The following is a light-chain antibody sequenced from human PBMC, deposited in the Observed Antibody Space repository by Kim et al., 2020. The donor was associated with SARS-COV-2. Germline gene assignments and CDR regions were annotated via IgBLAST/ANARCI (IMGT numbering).Light chain of an antibody. CDR2: DAS. V-gene: IGKV1-5*01. Sequence: DIQMTQSPSTLSASIGDRVTITCRASQRIKNWLAWYQQKPGKAPKVLIYDASSLESGVPSRFSGSGSGTDFTLPISSLQPEDFATYYGQQYNSYWTFGQGTKVDIK. CDR1: QRIKNW. J-gene: IGKJ1*01. CDR3: QQYNSYWT.